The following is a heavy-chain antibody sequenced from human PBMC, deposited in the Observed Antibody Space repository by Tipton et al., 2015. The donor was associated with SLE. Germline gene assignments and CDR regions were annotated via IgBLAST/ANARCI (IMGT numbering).Heavy chain of an antibody. J-gene: IGHJ1*01. D-gene: IGHD5-18*01. CDR2: IYLSGST. CDR1: GFSINTGYY. CDR3: AASGFRYTGYIHH. Sequence: TLSLTCAVSGFSINTGYYWGWIRQPPGKGLEWIGNIYLSGSTDYNPSLKTRVTILMDTSKNQFSLRLSSVTAADTAVYYCAASGFRYTGYIHHWGQGTLVSVSS. V-gene: IGHV4-38-2*01.